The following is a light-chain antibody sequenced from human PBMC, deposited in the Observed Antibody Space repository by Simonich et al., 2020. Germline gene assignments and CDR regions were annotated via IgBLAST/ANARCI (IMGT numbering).Light chain of an antibody. Sequence: DIVMTQSPLSLPVTPGEPASISCRSSQSLLHSNGYNYLDWYLQKPGKSPQLLIYFGSNRASGVPDRFSGSGSGTDFTLKISRVEAEDVGVYYCMQALQTPLTFGQGTKVEIK. CDR1: QSLLHSNGYNY. CDR3: MQALQTPLT. CDR2: FGS. V-gene: IGKV2-28*01. J-gene: IGKJ1*01.